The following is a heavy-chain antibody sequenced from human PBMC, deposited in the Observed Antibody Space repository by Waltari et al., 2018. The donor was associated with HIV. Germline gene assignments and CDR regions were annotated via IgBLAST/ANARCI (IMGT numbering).Heavy chain of an antibody. D-gene: IGHD7-27*01. Sequence: EVQLVESGGGWVQPGGSLRLSCAASGFTFSNYTMNWVRQDPGKGLEWVSYISRSSSSIFYADSGRGRFTISRDNAKNSLYLQMNSLRVEDTAVYYCARDINGGWGYWGQGTLVTVAS. CDR3: ARDINGGWGY. CDR2: ISRSSSSI. J-gene: IGHJ4*02. CDR1: GFTFSNYT. V-gene: IGHV3-48*01.